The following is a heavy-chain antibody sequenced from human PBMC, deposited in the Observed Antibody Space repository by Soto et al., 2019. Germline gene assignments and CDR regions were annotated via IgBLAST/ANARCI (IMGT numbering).Heavy chain of an antibody. J-gene: IGHJ6*02. V-gene: IGHV4-34*01. Sequence: SETLSLTCAVYGGSFSGYYWSWIRQPPGKGLEWIGEINHSGSTDYNPALKSRVTISVDTSKNQFSLKLSSVTAADTAVYYCASVTRTCISTSCYRYYYGMDVWGQGTTVTVSS. CDR1: GGSFSGYY. D-gene: IGHD2-2*02. CDR3: ASVTRTCISTSCYRYYYGMDV. CDR2: INHSGST.